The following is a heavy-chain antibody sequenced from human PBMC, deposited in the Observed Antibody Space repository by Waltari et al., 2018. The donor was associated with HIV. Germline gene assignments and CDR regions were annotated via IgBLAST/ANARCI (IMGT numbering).Heavy chain of an antibody. V-gene: IGHV3-48*03. CDR2: ISSSGSKI. CDR1: GFTFSNYA. CDR3: ARDHLPTGSD. J-gene: IGHJ1*01. D-gene: IGHD3-10*01. Sequence: EVQLVESGGGLVQPGGSLRLSCAAYGFTFSNYAMNWVRQTPGKGLEWVSYISSSGSKIYYADSVKGRFTISRDNAKNSLYLQMNSLRAEDTAVYYCARDHLPTGSDWGQGTLVTVSS.